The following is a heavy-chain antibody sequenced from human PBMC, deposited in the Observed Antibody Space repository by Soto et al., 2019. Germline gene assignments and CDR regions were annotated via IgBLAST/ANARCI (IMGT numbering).Heavy chain of an antibody. Sequence: GXAXKVSFRASGYMXTSYDIHLVRQAAGQGLEWLGRMNPNNGKTYYAQKLQVILTITRDTSISTVYIELSSLTSEDTDVYYCAKDFGGLYDWFDPWGQGTLGTVS. J-gene: IGHJ5*02. V-gene: IGHV1-8*01. CDR2: MNPNNGKT. CDR3: AKDFGGLYDWFDP. CDR1: GYMXTSYD. D-gene: IGHD3-16*01.